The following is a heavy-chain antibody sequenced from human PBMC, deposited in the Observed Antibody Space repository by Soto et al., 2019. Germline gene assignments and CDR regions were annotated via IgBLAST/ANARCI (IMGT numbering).Heavy chain of an antibody. CDR3: ARQGPGGRGLDV. Sequence: PSQTLSLTCAISGDSVSSNSAAWTWIRQSPSRGLEWLGRTYYRSKWYNDYAVSVKSRITINPDTSKNQFSLQLNSVTPDDTAMYYCARQGPGGRGLDVWGQGTTVPVSS. V-gene: IGHV6-1*01. D-gene: IGHD3-16*01. CDR2: TYYRSKWYN. J-gene: IGHJ6*02. CDR1: GDSVSSNSAA.